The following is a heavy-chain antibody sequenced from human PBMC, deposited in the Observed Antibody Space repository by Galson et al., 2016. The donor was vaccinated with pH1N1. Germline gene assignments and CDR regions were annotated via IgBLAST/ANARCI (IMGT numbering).Heavy chain of an antibody. J-gene: IGHJ4*02. D-gene: IGHD1-1*01. CDR2: ISSNSYGGTT. CDR1: GFTFGDYS. CDR3: SGSNWPLDY. V-gene: IGHV3-49*04. Sequence: SLRLSCAASGFTFGDYSLNWVRQAPGKGLEWVGFISSNSYGGTTGYAASVKDRFTISRDDSKSIAYLQMNSLKTEDTAVYYCSGSNWPLDYWGQGTLATVSS.